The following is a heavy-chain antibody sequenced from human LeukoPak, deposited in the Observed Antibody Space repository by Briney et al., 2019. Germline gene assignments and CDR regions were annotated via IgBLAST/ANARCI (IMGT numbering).Heavy chain of an antibody. J-gene: IGHJ4*02. V-gene: IGHV1-8*01. D-gene: IGHD2-15*01. CDR1: GYTFTSYD. Sequence: ASVKVSCKASGYTFTSYDINWVRQATGQGLEWMGWMNPNSGNTGYAQKFQGRVTMATDTSISTAYMELSSLTSEDTAVYYCARGGGYCSGGSCPYYFDYWGQETLVTVSS. CDR2: MNPNSGNT. CDR3: ARGGGYCSGGSCPYYFDY.